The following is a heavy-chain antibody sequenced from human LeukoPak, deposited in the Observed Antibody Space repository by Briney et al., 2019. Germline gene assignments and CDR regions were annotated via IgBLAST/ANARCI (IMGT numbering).Heavy chain of an antibody. CDR3: ASDRSRTTVENSNWFDP. J-gene: IGHJ5*02. CDR2: IKQDGSQK. Sequence: GGSLRLSCAASGFTVSSNYMSWVRQAPGKGLEWVANIKQDGSQKCYVDSVKGRFTIPRDNAENALYLQMNSLRAEDTAVYYCASDRSRTTVENSNWFDPWGQGTLVTVSS. V-gene: IGHV3-7*04. CDR1: GFTVSSNY. D-gene: IGHD4-23*01.